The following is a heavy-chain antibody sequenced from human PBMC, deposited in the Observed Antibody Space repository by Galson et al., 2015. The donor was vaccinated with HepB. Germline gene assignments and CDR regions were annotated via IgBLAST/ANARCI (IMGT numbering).Heavy chain of an antibody. CDR2: IRGDGSSA. D-gene: IGHD4-17*01. CDR1: GFSFSPYW. V-gene: IGHV3-74*01. CDR3: ATIRLYGDYGDDAFNV. Sequence: SLRLSCAASGFSFSPYWMHWVRQVPGDGLVWVSRIRGDGSSASYADSVKGRFTISRDNAKNTLYLQMNSLGVEDTAVYFCATIRLYGDYGDDAFNVWGQGTMVTVSS. J-gene: IGHJ3*01.